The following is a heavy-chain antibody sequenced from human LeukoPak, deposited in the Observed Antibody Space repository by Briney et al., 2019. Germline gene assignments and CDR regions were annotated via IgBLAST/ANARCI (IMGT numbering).Heavy chain of an antibody. V-gene: IGHV4-34*12. CDR3: ARDCSSSSCWVDAFDI. D-gene: IGHD2-2*01. CDR1: GGSLSGYY. CDR2: VIHSGST. Sequence: SETLSLTCGVHGGSLSGYYWSWIRQPPGKGLERIGEVIHSGSTNYNPSLTSRATISLDTSKNQLSLKLSSVTAADTAVYYCARDCSSSSCWVDAFDIWGQGTMVTVSS. J-gene: IGHJ3*02.